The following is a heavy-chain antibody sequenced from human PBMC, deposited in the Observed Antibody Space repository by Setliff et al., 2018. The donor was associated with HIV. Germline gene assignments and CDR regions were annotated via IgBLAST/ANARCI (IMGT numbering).Heavy chain of an antibody. J-gene: IGHJ4*02. D-gene: IGHD3-9*01. CDR2: INHSGST. CDR1: FGSFSGYY. CDR3: ARSDILTGKIKSFDY. Sequence: PSYTLSLTFSFYFGSFSGYYWSWIRQPPGKGLEWIGEINHSGSTNYNPSLKSRVTISVDTSKNQFSLKLSSVTAADTAVYYCARSDILTGKIKSFDYWGQGTLVTVSS. V-gene: IGHV4-34*01.